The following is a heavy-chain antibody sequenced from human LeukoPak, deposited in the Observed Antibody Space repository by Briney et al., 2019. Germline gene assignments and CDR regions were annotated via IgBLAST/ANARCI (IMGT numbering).Heavy chain of an antibody. J-gene: IGHJ4*02. CDR3: ARLNYYGFDY. Sequence: KSSETLSLTCTVSGGSISSTSSYWGWIRQPPGKGLEWIATIYYSGSTYYNASLKSRITIAVDTSKSQFSLKLSSVTAADTAVYYCARLNYYGFDYWGQGTLVTFSS. V-gene: IGHV4-39*01. CDR1: GGSISSTSSY. CDR2: IYYSGST. D-gene: IGHD1-26*01.